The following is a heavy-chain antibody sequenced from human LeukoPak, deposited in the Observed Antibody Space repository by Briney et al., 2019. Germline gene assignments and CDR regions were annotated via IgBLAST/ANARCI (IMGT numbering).Heavy chain of an antibody. V-gene: IGHV3-21*01. CDR3: ARDLRGRSGSFGDMDV. CDR2: ISSSSSYI. Sequence: GGSLRLSCAASGFTFSSYSMNWVRQAPGKGLEWVSSISSSSSYIYYADSVKGRFTISRDNAKNSLYLQMNSLRAEDTAVYYCARDLRGRSGSFGDMDVWGKGTTVTVSS. CDR1: GFTFSSYS. D-gene: IGHD1-26*01. J-gene: IGHJ6*03.